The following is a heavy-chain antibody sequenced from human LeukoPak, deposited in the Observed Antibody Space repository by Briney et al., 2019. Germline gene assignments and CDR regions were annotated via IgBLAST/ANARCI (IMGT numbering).Heavy chain of an antibody. CDR1: GYTFTSYG. CDR3: ARDMGSGSLHY. CDR2: INTGNGDT. V-gene: IGHV1-3*04. D-gene: IGHD1-26*01. J-gene: IGHJ4*02. Sequence: ASVKVSCKASGYTFTSYGISWVRQAPGQRLEWLGWINTGNGDTRYSQTFQGRVTITRDTSASTAYMELSSLRPEDTAVYYCARDMGSGSLHYWGQGTLVTVSS.